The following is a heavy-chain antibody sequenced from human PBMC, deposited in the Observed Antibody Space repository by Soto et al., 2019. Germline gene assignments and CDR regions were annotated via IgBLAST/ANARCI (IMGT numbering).Heavy chain of an antibody. Sequence: SETLSLTCTVSGGSISSGGYYWSWIRQHPGKGLEWIGYIYYSGSTYYNPSLKSRVTISVDTSKNQFSLKLSSVTAADTAVYYCARDHCSGGSCYFDYWGQGTLVTVSS. CDR3: ARDHCSGGSCYFDY. CDR1: GGSISSGGYY. J-gene: IGHJ4*02. D-gene: IGHD2-15*01. CDR2: IYYSGST. V-gene: IGHV4-31*03.